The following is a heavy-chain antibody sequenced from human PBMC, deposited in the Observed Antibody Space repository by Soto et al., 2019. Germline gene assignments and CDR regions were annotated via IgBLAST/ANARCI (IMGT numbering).Heavy chain of an antibody. CDR1: GFTFSSYA. V-gene: IGHV3-23*01. Sequence: GGSLRLSCAASGFTFSSYAMSWVRQAPGKGLEWVSAISGSGGSTYYADSVKGRFTISRDNSKNSLYLQMNSLRAEDTAVYYCASMPLEDYYYYYMDVWGKGTTVTVSS. CDR2: ISGSGGST. CDR3: ASMPLEDYYYYYMDV. D-gene: IGHD2-2*01. J-gene: IGHJ6*03.